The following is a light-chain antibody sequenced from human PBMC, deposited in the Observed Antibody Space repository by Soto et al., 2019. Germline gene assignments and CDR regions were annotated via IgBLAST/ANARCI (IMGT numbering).Light chain of an antibody. CDR3: QQYHNYPVT. J-gene: IGKJ4*01. CDR1: QEITNH. Sequence: DLQMTQSPSSLSASVGDRVTITCRASQEITNHLAWFQQKPGKPPKSLIYDASSLQSGVPSKFSGSGSGTDFTLTISSLQAEDFATYYCQQYHNYPVTFGGGTKVEIK. V-gene: IGKV1-16*02. CDR2: DAS.